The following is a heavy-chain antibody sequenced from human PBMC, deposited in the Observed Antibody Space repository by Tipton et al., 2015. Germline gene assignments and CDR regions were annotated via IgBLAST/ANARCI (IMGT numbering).Heavy chain of an antibody. CDR1: GDSISSSSYF. J-gene: IGHJ5*02. V-gene: IGHV4-39*02. CDR3: ARTYSYDSGTDYEGDWFAP. CDR2: IYYTGTT. D-gene: IGHD3-10*01. Sequence: TLSLTCTVSGDSISSSSYFWGWIRQPPGKGLEWIGSIYYTGTTHYNPSLKGRLTISLDTTKNHFSLRLNSVTAADTAVYYCARTYSYDSGTDYEGDWFAPWGQGTLVTVSS.